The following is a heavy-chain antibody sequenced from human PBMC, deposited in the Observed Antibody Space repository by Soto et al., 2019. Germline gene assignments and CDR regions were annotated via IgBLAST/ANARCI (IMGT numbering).Heavy chain of an antibody. Sequence: SVKVSCKASGGTFSSYTISWVRQAPGQGLEWMGRIIPILGIANYAQKFQGRVTITADKSTSTAYMELNSLESEDTAVYYCSRDDSDWFFNWGRGTLVTVSS. CDR1: GGTFSSYT. V-gene: IGHV1-69*02. CDR3: SRDDSDWFFN. D-gene: IGHD3-9*01. J-gene: IGHJ4*02. CDR2: IIPILGIA.